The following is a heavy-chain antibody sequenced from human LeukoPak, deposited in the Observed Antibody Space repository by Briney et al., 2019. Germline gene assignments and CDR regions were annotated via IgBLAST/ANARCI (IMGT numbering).Heavy chain of an antibody. CDR2: FDPEDGET. D-gene: IGHD5-24*01. CDR3: AIGRDSYNGVGSPGDY. V-gene: IGHV1-24*01. CDR1: GYTLTELS. Sequence: ASVKVSCKVSGYTLTELSMHWVRQAPGKGLEWMGGFDPEDGETIYAQKFQGRVTMTEDTSTDTAYMELSSLRSEDTAVYYCAIGRDSYNGVGSPGDYWGQGTLVTVSP. J-gene: IGHJ4*02.